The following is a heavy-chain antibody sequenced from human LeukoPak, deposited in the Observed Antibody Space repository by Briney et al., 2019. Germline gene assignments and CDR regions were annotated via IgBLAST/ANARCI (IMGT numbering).Heavy chain of an antibody. D-gene: IGHD2-15*01. CDR3: AKDKDTPATAQPQRGYFES. J-gene: IGHJ4*02. CDR2: IWYDGSHQ. V-gene: IGHV3-33*06. CDR1: GFPFSGSG. Sequence: QPGRSLRLSCAASGFPFSGSGMHWVRQAPGKGLEWVSVIWYDGSHQYYADSVKGRFTISRDNSKNTLDLQMNSLRVEDTAVYFCAKDKDTPATAQPQRGYFESWGQGTLVTVSS.